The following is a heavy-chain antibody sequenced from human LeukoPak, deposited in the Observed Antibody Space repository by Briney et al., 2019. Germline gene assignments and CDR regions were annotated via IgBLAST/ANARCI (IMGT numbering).Heavy chain of an antibody. J-gene: IGHJ4*02. Sequence: GGSLRLSYAASGFTFSRYWMSWVRQAPGKGLEWVANIKEDGSEKYYVDSVKGRFTSSRDNAKNALYLQMNSLRAEDTAVYYCARDLPLYSGSYSDYWGQGTLVTVSS. CDR2: IKEDGSEK. CDR1: GFTFSRYW. CDR3: ARDLPLYSGSYSDY. D-gene: IGHD1-26*01. V-gene: IGHV3-7*01.